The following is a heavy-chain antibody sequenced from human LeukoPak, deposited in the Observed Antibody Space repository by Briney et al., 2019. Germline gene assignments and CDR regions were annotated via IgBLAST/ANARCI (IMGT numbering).Heavy chain of an antibody. CDR2: IYYSGST. CDR3: VGRTLRTHWTGDYYMDV. CDR1: GGSISSSSYY. Sequence: PSETLSLTCTVSGGSISSSSYYWGWIRQPPGKGLEWIGSIYYSGSTYYNPSLKSRVTISVDTSKNQFSLKLSSVTAADTAVYYCVGRTLRTHWTGDYYMDVWGKGTTVTVSS. J-gene: IGHJ6*03. V-gene: IGHV4-39*07. D-gene: IGHD3/OR15-3a*01.